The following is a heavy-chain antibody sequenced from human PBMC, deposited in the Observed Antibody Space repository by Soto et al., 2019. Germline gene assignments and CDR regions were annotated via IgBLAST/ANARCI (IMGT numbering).Heavy chain of an antibody. D-gene: IGHD6-13*01. CDR1: GFTFSDHY. Sequence: GGSLRLSCAASGFTFSDHYMDWVRQAPGKGLEWVGRTRNKANSYTTEYAASVKGRFTISRDDSKNSLYLQMNSLKTEDTAVYYCARDRIAAAGTKNYYYYYGMDVWGQGTTVTVSS. V-gene: IGHV3-72*01. CDR2: TRNKANSYTT. J-gene: IGHJ6*02. CDR3: ARDRIAAAGTKNYYYYYGMDV.